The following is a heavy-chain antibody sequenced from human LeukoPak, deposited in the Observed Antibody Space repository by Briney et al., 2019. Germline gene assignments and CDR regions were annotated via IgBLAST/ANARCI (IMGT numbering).Heavy chain of an antibody. Sequence: GGPLRLSCAASGFTFSSYAMSWVRQAPGKGLEWVSAISGSGGSTYYADSVKGRFTISRDDSKNTLYLQMNSLRAEDTAVYYCAKATGYCSGGSCYSGGGDYWGQGTLVTVSS. D-gene: IGHD2-15*01. CDR2: ISGSGGST. V-gene: IGHV3-23*01. CDR3: AKATGYCSGGSCYSGGGDY. CDR1: GFTFSSYA. J-gene: IGHJ4*02.